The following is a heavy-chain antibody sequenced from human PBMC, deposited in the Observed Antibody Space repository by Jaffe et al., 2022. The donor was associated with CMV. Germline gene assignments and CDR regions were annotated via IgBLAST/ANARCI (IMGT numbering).Heavy chain of an antibody. Sequence: QVQLVQSGAEVKKPGSSVKVSCKGSGGTFSNFAISWVRQAPGQGLEWMGGIVPILDIANYAQKFQGRVTITADRSTSTAYMELRSLTSEDTAVYYCARDLYSSSWYGSWVYWGQGTLVTVSS. D-gene: IGHD6-13*01. J-gene: IGHJ4*02. V-gene: IGHV1-69*09. CDR2: IVPILDIA. CDR3: ARDLYSSSWYGSWVY. CDR1: GGTFSNFA.